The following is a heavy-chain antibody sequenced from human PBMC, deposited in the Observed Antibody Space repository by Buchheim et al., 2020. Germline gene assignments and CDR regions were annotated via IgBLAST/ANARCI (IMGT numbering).Heavy chain of an antibody. CDR2: IYGGGTT. CDR3: ARDTDSRERADW. V-gene: IGHV3-66*01. J-gene: IGHJ4*02. D-gene: IGHD1-26*01. Sequence: VESGGDVVQPGGSLRLSCEASGFIVSRNYMNWVRQAPGTGLEWVSSIYGGGTTYYADSVKGRFTISRDESRNTVYLQMRSLRVEDTAVYYCARDTDSRERADWWGPGTL. CDR1: GFIVSRNY.